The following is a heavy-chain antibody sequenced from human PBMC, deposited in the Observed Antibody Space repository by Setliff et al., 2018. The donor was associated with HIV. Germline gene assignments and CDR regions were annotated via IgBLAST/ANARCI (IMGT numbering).Heavy chain of an antibody. Sequence: LPETLSLTCTVSGGSISSYYWSWIRQPAGKGLEWIGRIYTSGSTNYNPSLKSRVTMSVDTSKNQFSLKLSSVTAADTAVYYCARDGFWSGYIDYWGQGTLVTVSS. CDR1: GGSISSYY. D-gene: IGHD3-3*01. CDR3: ARDGFWSGYIDY. CDR2: IYTSGST. V-gene: IGHV4-4*07. J-gene: IGHJ4*02.